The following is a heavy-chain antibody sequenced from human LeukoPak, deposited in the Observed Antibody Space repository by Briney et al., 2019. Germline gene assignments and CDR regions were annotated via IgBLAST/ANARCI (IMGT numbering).Heavy chain of an antibody. CDR3: ARGSDFVWGSYRPYFDY. Sequence: GGSLRLSCAASGFTFSSYSMHWVRQAPGKGLEWVSSISGSTSYIHYADSVRGRFTISRDNAKNSLYLQMNSLRAEDTAVYYCARGSDFVWGSYRPYFDYWGQGTLVTVSS. D-gene: IGHD3-16*02. CDR1: GFTFSSYS. J-gene: IGHJ4*02. CDR2: ISGSTSYI. V-gene: IGHV3-21*01.